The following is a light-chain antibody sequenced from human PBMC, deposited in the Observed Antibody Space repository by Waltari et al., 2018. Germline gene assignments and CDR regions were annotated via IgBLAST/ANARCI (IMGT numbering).Light chain of an antibody. Sequence: DIQITQSPSTLSASVGDRVTITCRASQSISSWLAWYQQKPGEAPTLLIYKASTLESGVPSRFSGSGSGTEVSLSISSLQPNDVATYYCQQYSSFSTFGQGTKLEIK. CDR2: KAS. CDR3: QQYSSFST. CDR1: QSISSW. J-gene: IGKJ2*01. V-gene: IGKV1-5*03.